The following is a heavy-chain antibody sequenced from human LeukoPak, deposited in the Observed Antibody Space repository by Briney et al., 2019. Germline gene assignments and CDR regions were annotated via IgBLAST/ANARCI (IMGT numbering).Heavy chain of an antibody. CDR2: IRSDGSDK. J-gene: IGHJ2*01. CDR3: ARRDYGGTSYWYFDL. Sequence: GGSLRLSCAVSGFTFSSYDMHWVRQAPGKGLEWVAFIRSDGSDKYYADSVKGRFTSSRDNSKNTLFLQMSSLRAEDTAVYFCARRDYGGTSYWYFDLWGRGTLVTVSS. D-gene: IGHD4-23*01. V-gene: IGHV3-30*02. CDR1: GFTFSSYD.